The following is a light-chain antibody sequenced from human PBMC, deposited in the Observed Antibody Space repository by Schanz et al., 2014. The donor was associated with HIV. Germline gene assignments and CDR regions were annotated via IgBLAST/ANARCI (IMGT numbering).Light chain of an antibody. CDR1: QTISNS. V-gene: IGKV1-9*01. CDR2: AAS. CDR3: QQYTTYAYT. J-gene: IGKJ2*01. Sequence: DIQLTQSPALLSASVGDRVTITCRASQTISNSLAWYQQRPGKAPKVLIYAASSLQRGAPSRFSGSGSGTEFTLTISSLQPDDFATYYCQQYTTYAYTFGQGTRVEIK.